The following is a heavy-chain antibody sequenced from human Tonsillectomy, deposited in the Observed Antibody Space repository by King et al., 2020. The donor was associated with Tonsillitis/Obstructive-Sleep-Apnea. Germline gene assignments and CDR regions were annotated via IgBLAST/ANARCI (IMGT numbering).Heavy chain of an antibody. V-gene: IGHV3-43*01. CDR3: AKDIGSGWHSFDY. J-gene: IGHJ4*02. CDR1: GFTFDDYT. CDR2: FSWDGGST. Sequence: VQLVESGGVVVQPGGSLRLSCAASGFTFDDYTMHWVRQAPGKGLEWVSLFSWDGGSTYYADSVKGRFTISRDNSKNSLYLQTNSLRTEDTALYYCAKDIGSGWHSFDYWGQGTLVTVSS. D-gene: IGHD6-19*01.